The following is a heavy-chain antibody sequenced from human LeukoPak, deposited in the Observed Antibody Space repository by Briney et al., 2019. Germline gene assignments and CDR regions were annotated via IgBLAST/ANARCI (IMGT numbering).Heavy chain of an antibody. CDR1: GYTFTSYA. D-gene: IGHD1-26*01. V-gene: IGHV1-3*01. CDR3: ARVLTGAYYYYGMDV. Sequence: ASVKVSCKASGYTFTSYAMHWVRQAPGQRLEWMGWINAGNGNTKYSQKFQGRVTITRDTSASTAYMELSSLRSEDTAVYYCARVLTGAYYYYGMDVWGQGTSVTVSS. CDR2: INAGNGNT. J-gene: IGHJ6*02.